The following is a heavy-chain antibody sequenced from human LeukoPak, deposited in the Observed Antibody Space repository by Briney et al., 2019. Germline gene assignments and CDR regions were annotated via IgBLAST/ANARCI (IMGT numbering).Heavy chain of an antibody. Sequence: GGSLRLSCTVSGFTVSSNSMTWVRQAPGKGLEWVSFIFSDNTHYSDSVKGRFTISRDNSKNTLYLQMNSLRAEDTAVYYCARRAGAYSHPYDYWGQGTLVTVSS. J-gene: IGHJ4*02. CDR1: GFTVSSNS. V-gene: IGHV3-53*01. D-gene: IGHD4/OR15-4a*01. CDR2: IFSDNT. CDR3: ARRAGAYSHPYDY.